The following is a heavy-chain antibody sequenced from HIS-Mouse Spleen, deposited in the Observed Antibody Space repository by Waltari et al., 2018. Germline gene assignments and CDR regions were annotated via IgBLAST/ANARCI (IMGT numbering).Heavy chain of an antibody. CDR1: GVSISSSSYY. CDR3: ARHNLNYWYFDL. J-gene: IGHJ2*01. V-gene: IGHV4-39*01. Sequence: QLQLQESGPGLVKPSETLSLTCTVSGVSISSSSYYWGWIRQPPGKGLEWIGSIYYSGSTYYNPSLKSRVTISVDTSKNQFSLKLSSVTAADTAVYYCARHNLNYWYFDLWGLGTLVTVSS. CDR2: IYYSGST.